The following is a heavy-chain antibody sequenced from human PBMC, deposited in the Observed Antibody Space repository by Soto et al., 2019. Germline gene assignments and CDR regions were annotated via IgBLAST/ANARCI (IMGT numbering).Heavy chain of an antibody. V-gene: IGHV4-59*01. CDR1: GGSISSYY. Sequence: PSETLSLTCTVSGGSISSYYWSWIRQPPGKGLEWIGYIYYSGSTNYNPSLKSRVTISVDTSKNQFSLKLSSVTAADTAVYYCARDRAWGYYGSGSYYNQYYYYYGMDVWGQGTTVTVSS. CDR2: IYYSGST. J-gene: IGHJ6*02. CDR3: ARDRAWGYYGSGSYYNQYYYYYGMDV. D-gene: IGHD3-10*01.